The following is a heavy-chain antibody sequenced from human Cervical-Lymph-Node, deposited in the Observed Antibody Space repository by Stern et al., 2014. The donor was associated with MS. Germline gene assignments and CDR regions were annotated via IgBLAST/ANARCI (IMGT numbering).Heavy chain of an antibody. CDR1: GGSFSMDS. V-gene: IGHV1-69*01. CDR2: LTPMFVTS. D-gene: IGHD6-13*01. CDR3: ARDQGGIADS. J-gene: IGHJ4*02. Sequence: VQLVQSGAEVKKPGSSVKVSCKASGGSFSMDSISWVRQAPGQGLEWIGGLTPMFVTSTYAQNSQVRVTTTADVSTTTAYMELTSLRSEDTAVYFCARDQGGIADSWGQGPLVIVSS.